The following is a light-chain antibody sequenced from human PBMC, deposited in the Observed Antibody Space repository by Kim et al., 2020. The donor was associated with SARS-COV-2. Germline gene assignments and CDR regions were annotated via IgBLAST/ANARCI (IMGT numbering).Light chain of an antibody. CDR2: YDS. CDR1: NIGGHS. CDR3: QVWDTDTDHYV. J-gene: IGLJ1*01. Sequence: SYELTQPPSVSVAPGQTARITCGGNNIGGHSVHWYQQKPGQAPVLVIYYDSDRPSEIPERFSVSKSANTATLTISRVEAGDEADYYCQVWDTDTDHYVFGTGTKVTVL. V-gene: IGLV3-21*01.